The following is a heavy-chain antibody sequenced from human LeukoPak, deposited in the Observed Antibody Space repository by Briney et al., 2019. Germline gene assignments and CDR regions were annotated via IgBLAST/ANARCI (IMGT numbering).Heavy chain of an antibody. CDR2: THASGNS. CDR1: GVSISSYS. V-gene: IGHV4-4*07. Sequence: SETLSLTCTVSGVSISSYSLSWVRQPAGEGLEWIGHTHASGNSNYSPSLKSRVSMSVDTSKNQFSLKLSSVTAADTAVYYCASASPAADYWGQGTLVTVSS. J-gene: IGHJ4*02. CDR3: ASASPAADY. D-gene: IGHD2-2*01.